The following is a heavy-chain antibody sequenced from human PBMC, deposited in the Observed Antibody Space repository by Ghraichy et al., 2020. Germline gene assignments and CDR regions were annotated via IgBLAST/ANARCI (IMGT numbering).Heavy chain of an antibody. D-gene: IGHD6-19*01. V-gene: IGHV3-23*01. J-gene: IGHJ4*02. CDR1: GFTFSSYA. Sequence: LNISCAASGFTFSSYAMSWVRQSPAKGLEWVSVISASGASTYYAESAKGRFTISRDNSKNTLYLQVNSLRGEDTAIYYCAKGGAYSSGWRTFDYWGQGTLVTVSS. CDR2: ISASGAST. CDR3: AKGGAYSSGWRTFDY.